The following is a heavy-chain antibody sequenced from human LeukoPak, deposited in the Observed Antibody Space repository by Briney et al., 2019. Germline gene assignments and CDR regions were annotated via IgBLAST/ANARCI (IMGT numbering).Heavy chain of an antibody. CDR3: ARGGRGVISGDAFDI. J-gene: IGHJ3*02. CDR2: ISSSGSTI. Sequence: GGSLRLSCAASGFTFSTYWMSWVRQAPGKGLEWVSYISSSGSTIYYADSVKGRFTISRDNAKNSLYLQMNSLRAEDTALYYCARGGRGVISGDAFDIWGQGTMVTVSS. D-gene: IGHD3-10*01. CDR1: GFTFSTYW. V-gene: IGHV3-48*04.